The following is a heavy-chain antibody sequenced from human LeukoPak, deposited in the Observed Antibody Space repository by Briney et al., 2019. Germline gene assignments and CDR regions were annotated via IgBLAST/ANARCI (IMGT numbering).Heavy chain of an antibody. Sequence: SLRLSCAASGFTFDDYAMHWVRQAPGKGLEWVSGTSWNSGSIGYADSVKGRFTISRDNAKNSLYLQMNSLRAEDMALYYCAKEHTYYYDSSGYSYFDYWGQGTLVTVSS. CDR3: AKEHTYYYDSSGYSYFDY. V-gene: IGHV3-9*03. D-gene: IGHD3-22*01. CDR2: TSWNSGSI. J-gene: IGHJ4*02. CDR1: GFTFDDYA.